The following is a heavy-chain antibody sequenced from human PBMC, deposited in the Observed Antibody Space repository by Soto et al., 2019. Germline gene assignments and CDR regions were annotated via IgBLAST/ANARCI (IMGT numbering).Heavy chain of an antibody. V-gene: IGHV4-34*01. CDR1: GGSLSGDY. CDR2: INGNGNT. CDR3: ARNGYYAIDY. D-gene: IGHD2-8*01. Sequence: PXETLSLTCGVHGGSLSGDYWSWIRRPPGKGLEWIGEINGNGNTNYNPSLKSRVTISADTSKSQFSLKVSSVTAADTAIYYCARNGYYAIDYWGQGILVTVSS. J-gene: IGHJ4*02.